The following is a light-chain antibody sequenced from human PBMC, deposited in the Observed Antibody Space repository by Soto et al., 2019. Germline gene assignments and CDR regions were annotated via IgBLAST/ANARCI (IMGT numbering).Light chain of an antibody. V-gene: IGLV1-44*01. J-gene: IGLJ2*01. CDR1: SYS. CDR3: AAWHDSRNGVV. Sequence: QSVLTQPPSASGTPGQRVTISCSGSSYSVNWYKHLPGTAPHLLIYSNNQRPSGVPERFSGSNSSTSASLAISWLQSEDEDDDYCAAWHDSRNGVVFGGGTKLTVL. CDR2: SNN.